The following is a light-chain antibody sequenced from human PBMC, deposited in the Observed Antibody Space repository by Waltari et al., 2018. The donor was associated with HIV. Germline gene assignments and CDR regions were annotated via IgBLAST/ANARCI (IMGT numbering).Light chain of an antibody. CDR1: QDINKY. Sequence: DIQMTQSPSSLSASVGDRVTITCQASQDINKYLNWYQQRLGKAPKLLIYDASNLQTGVPSRFSGAGSGTEFPLTISSLQPEDFATYYCQQVNRSPLTFGGGTKVEIK. V-gene: IGKV1-33*01. CDR3: QQVNRSPLT. J-gene: IGKJ4*01. CDR2: DAS.